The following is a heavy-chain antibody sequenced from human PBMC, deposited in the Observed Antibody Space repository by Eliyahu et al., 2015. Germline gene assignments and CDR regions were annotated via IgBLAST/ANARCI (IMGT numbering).Heavy chain of an antibody. V-gene: IGHV3-11*01. CDR2: ISSSGSSI. CDR3: ARVTVANDY. CDR1: SHPFXDYY. J-gene: IGHJ4*02. Sequence: QVQLVESGGGLVKPGGSLXLSCAAWSHPFXDYYMSWIRQAPGKGLEWVSYISSSGSSIYYADSVKGRFTISRDNAKNSLYLQMNSLRAEDTAVYYCARVTVANDYWGQGTLVTVSS. D-gene: IGHD6-19*01.